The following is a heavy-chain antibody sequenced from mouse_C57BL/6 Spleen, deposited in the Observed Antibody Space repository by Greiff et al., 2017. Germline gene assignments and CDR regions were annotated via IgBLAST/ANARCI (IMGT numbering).Heavy chain of an antibody. CDR3: ARRYDGDYYAMDD. CDR2: INPYNGGT. CDR1: GYTFTDYY. V-gene: IGHV1-19*01. J-gene: IGHJ4*01. D-gene: IGHD2-14*01. Sequence: EVQLQESGPVLVKPGASVKMSCKASGYTFTDYYMNWVKQSHGKSLEWIGVINPYNGGTSYNQKFKGKATLTVDKSSSTAYMELNSLTSEDSAVYYCARRYDGDYYAMDDWGQGTSVTVSS.